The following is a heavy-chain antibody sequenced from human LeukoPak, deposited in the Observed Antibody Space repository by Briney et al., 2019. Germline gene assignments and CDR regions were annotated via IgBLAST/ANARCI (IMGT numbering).Heavy chain of an antibody. Sequence: GGSLRLSCAASGFTFSSYSMNWVRQAPGKGLEWVSSISSSSSYIYYADSVKGRFTISRDNAKNSLYLRMNSLRAEDTAVYYCARETSQKGAHYMDVWGKGTTITISS. CDR3: ARETSQKGAHYMDV. CDR1: GFTFSSYS. J-gene: IGHJ6*03. D-gene: IGHD3-16*01. CDR2: ISSSSSYI. V-gene: IGHV3-21*01.